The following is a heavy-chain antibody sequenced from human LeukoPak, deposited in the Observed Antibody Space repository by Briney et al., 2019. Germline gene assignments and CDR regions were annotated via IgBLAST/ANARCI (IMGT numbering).Heavy chain of an antibody. J-gene: IGHJ6*02. CDR2: INSGNANT. CDR3: ARDRARILVSTTYYYGMDV. V-gene: IGHV1-3*01. D-gene: IGHD2-15*01. Sequence: ASVKVSCKASGYTFTKYAMHWVRQAPGQRLEWMGWINSGNANTKYSQKFQERVTITRDTPASTAYMELRSLRSDDTAVYYCARDRARILVSTTYYYGMDVWGQGTTVTVSS. CDR1: GYTFTKYA.